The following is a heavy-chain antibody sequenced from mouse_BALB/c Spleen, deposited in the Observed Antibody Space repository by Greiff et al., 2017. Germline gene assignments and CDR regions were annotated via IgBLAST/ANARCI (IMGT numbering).Heavy chain of an antibody. CDR3: ARGYYGNYFDY. Sequence: EVQLQQSGPELEKPGASVKISCKASGYSFTGYNMNWVKQSNGKSLEWIGSIDPYYGGTSYNQKFKGKATLTVDKSSSTAYMELRSLTSEDTAVYYCARGYYGNYFDYWGQGTTLTVSS. J-gene: IGHJ2*01. CDR1: GYSFTGYN. V-gene: IGHV1-18*01. D-gene: IGHD2-1*01. CDR2: IDPYYGGT.